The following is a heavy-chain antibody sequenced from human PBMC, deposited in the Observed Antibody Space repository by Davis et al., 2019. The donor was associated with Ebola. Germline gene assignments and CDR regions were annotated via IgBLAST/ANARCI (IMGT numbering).Heavy chain of an antibody. J-gene: IGHJ4*02. D-gene: IGHD6-13*01. CDR2: INPNSGGT. Sequence: ALVKVSCKASGYTFTGYHIHWVRQAPGQGLEWMGRINPNSGGTNYAQKFQGRVTMTRDTSISTAYMELSRLRYDDTAVYYCAREVAAPGNRCFDYWGQGTLVTVSS. CDR1: GYTFTGYH. V-gene: IGHV1-2*06. CDR3: AREVAAPGNRCFDY.